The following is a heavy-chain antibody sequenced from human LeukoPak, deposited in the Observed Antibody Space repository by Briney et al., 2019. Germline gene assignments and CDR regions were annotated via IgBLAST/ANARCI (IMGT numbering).Heavy chain of an antibody. V-gene: IGHV3-9*01. Sequence: EPGGSLRLSCAASGFTFDDYAMHWVRQAPGKGLEWVSGISWNSGSIGYADSVKGRFTISRDNAKNSLYLQMNSLRAEDTALYYCAKDERRGYSYGRLESGYFDYWGQGTLVTVSS. CDR2: ISWNSGSI. D-gene: IGHD5-18*01. J-gene: IGHJ4*02. CDR1: GFTFDDYA. CDR3: AKDERRGYSYGRLESGYFDY.